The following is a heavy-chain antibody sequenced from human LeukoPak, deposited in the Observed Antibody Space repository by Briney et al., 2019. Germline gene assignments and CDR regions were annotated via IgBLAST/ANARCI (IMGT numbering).Heavy chain of an antibody. J-gene: IGHJ4*02. CDR1: GGSFSGYY. CDR2: INHSGST. D-gene: IGHD6-6*01. V-gene: IGHV4-34*01. Sequence: RSETLSLTCAVYGGSFSGYYWSWIRQPPGKGLEWIGEINHSGSTNYNPSLKSRVTISVDTSKNQFSLKLSSVTAADTAVYYCARIAAPSYWGQGTLVTVSS. CDR3: ARIAAPSY.